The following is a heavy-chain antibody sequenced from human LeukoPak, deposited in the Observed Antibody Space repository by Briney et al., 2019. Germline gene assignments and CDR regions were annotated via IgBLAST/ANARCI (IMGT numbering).Heavy chain of an antibody. CDR1: GGSISSGSYY. J-gene: IGHJ4*02. CDR2: IYTSGST. CDR3: ARESIMITFGGVIADY. V-gene: IGHV4-61*02. Sequence: SETLSLTCTVSGGSISSGSYYWSWIRQPAGKGLGWIGRIYTSGSTNYNPSLKSRVTISVDTSKNQFSLKLSSVTAADTAVYYCARESIMITFGGVIADYWGQGTLVTVSS. D-gene: IGHD3-16*02.